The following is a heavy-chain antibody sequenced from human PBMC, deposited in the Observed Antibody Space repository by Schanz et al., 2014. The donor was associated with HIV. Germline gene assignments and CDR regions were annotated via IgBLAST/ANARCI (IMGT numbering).Heavy chain of an antibody. CDR1: GYTFSKND. CDR2: MSPASGNT. Sequence: QVQLVQSGAEVKKPGASVRVSCKASGYTFSKNDINWVRQAPGQGLEWVGWMSPASGNTGLAEQFQGRVSLTRSTSTTTAYMEMNSLRSEDTAIYYCVRAASFHFDKEGYYRNWYFDFWGRGTLVAVSS. J-gene: IGHJ2*01. V-gene: IGHV1-8*01. CDR3: VRAASFHFDKEGYYRNWYFDF. D-gene: IGHD1-26*01.